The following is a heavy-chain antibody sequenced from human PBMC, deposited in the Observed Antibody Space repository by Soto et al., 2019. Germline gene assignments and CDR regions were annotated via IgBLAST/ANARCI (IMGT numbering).Heavy chain of an antibody. CDR2: VDYTGGT. D-gene: IGHD6-13*01. Sequence: SETQSLTCTVSGGSLSSYYWSWIRQPPGKGLEWIGYVDYTGGTIYNPSLNSRVTISLDTSKNQFSLNLSSVTAADTAVYYCATSADGSYYFASWRQGTLVTVSS. CDR3: ATSADGSYYFAS. J-gene: IGHJ4*02. CDR1: GGSLSSYY. V-gene: IGHV4-59*08.